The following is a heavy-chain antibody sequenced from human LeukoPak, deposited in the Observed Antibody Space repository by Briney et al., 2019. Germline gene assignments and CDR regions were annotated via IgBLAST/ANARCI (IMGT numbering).Heavy chain of an antibody. CDR1: GGSSSGYY. CDR3: ARAPGITMIVV. D-gene: IGHD3-22*01. V-gene: IGHV4-34*01. J-gene: IGHJ4*02. CDR2: INHSGST. Sequence: SETLSLTCAVYGGSSSGYYWSWIRPPPRKGVEWIGEINHSGSTNYNTSLKSRVTISVDTSKNQFSLKLSSVTAADTAVYYCARAPGITMIVVWGQGTLVTVSS.